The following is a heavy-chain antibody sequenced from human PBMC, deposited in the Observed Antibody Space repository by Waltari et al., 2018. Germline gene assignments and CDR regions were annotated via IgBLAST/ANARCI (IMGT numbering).Heavy chain of an antibody. CDR3: ARRQLGGPFDP. J-gene: IGHJ5*02. CDR1: GGTSGSYG. D-gene: IGHD3-16*01. Sequence: QVQLVQSGAEVKKPGSSVKVSCKAYGGTSGSYGITWVRQAPGEGIEWMGGIIPIFGTAPNYAQKFQGRLTVTADESTATVYMDLSGLRSDDTAVYYCARRQLGGPFDPWGQGTLVSVSS. V-gene: IGHV1-69*12. CDR2: IIPIFGTAP.